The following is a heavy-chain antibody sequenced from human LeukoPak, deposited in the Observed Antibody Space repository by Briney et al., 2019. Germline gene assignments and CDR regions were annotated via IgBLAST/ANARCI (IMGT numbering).Heavy chain of an antibody. V-gene: IGHV4-31*03. CDR2: IYYSGST. Sequence: PSQTLSLTGTVSGGPISDAAYYWSWIRQHPGEGLKWIGYIYYSGSTSYNPSLKSRVTISVDTSKNQFSLKLSSVPAADTAVYYCARHGQLERTMDVWGQGTTVTVSS. CDR3: ARHGQLERTMDV. CDR1: GGPISDAAYY. D-gene: IGHD1-1*01. J-gene: IGHJ6*02.